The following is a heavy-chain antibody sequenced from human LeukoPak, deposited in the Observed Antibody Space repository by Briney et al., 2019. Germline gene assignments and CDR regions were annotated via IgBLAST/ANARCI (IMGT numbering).Heavy chain of an antibody. CDR3: ARLMRGTGDCSSTSCPFDY. Sequence: KPGESLKISCKGSGYSFTSCWIGWVRQMPGKGLEWMGIIYPGDSDTRYSPSFQGQVTISADKSISTAYLQWSSLKASDTAMYYCARLMRGTGDCSSTSCPFDYWGQGTLVTVSS. CDR2: IYPGDSDT. CDR1: GYSFTSCW. D-gene: IGHD2-2*03. J-gene: IGHJ4*02. V-gene: IGHV5-51*03.